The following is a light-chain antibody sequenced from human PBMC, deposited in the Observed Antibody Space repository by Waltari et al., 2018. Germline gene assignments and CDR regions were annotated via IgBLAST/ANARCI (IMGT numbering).Light chain of an antibody. Sequence: QSALTQPASVSGSPGQSITISCTGISSDVGSYKFVSWYQQHPGKAPKLMIYEGYKRASGVSNGFSGSNAGNTASRTVSGLQAEDEADYYCCSYAGLNIWLFGGGTKLTVL. CDR2: EGY. CDR3: CSYAGLNIWL. J-gene: IGLJ3*02. CDR1: SSDVGSYKF. V-gene: IGLV2-23*01.